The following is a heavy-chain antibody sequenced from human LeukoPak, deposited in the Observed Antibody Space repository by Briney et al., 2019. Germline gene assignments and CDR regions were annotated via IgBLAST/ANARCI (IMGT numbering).Heavy chain of an antibody. J-gene: IGHJ6*02. Sequence: ASVTVSCKASGYTFTRYGVSLVGHAPGQGLEWMGWISAYNGNTNYAQKLQGRVTMTTDTSTSTAYMELRSLRSDDTAVYYCARDLMDVWGQGTTVTVSS. CDR1: GYTFTRYG. V-gene: IGHV1-18*01. CDR3: ARDLMDV. CDR2: ISAYNGNT.